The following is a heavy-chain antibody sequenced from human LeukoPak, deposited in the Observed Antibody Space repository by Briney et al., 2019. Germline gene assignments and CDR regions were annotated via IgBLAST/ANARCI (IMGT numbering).Heavy chain of an antibody. CDR1: GFTFSSYW. Sequence: GGSLRLSCAASGFTFSSYWMHWVRQAPGKGLVWVSRINSDGSNTSYADSVKGRFTISRDNAKNTLYLQMNSLRAEDTAVYYCASGFNYYDSSGYYWKYFQHWGQGTLVTISS. J-gene: IGHJ1*01. CDR3: ASGFNYYDSSGYYWKYFQH. D-gene: IGHD3-22*01. V-gene: IGHV3-74*01. CDR2: INSDGSNT.